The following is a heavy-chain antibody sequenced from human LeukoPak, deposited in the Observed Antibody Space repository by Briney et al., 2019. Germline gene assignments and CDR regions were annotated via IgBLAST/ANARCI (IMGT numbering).Heavy chain of an antibody. CDR2: NYYSGST. CDR1: GGSISGYY. CDR3: ARGNWPPAFDI. V-gene: IGHV4-59*01. D-gene: IGHD1-1*01. Sequence: PSETLSLTCTVSGGSISGYYWTWIRQPPGEGLEWIGFNYYSGSTNYNSSLKSRVTISVDTSKNQFSLKLSSVTAADTAIYYCARGNWPPAFDIWGQGTLVTVSS. J-gene: IGHJ3*02.